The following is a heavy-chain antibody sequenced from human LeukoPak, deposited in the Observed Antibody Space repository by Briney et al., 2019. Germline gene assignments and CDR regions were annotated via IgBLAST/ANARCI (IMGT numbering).Heavy chain of an antibody. V-gene: IGHV3-30*18. CDR1: AFTFSTYG. Sequence: GGSLRLSCAASAFTFSTYGMHWVRQAPGKGLEWVALISSDGSHKYYADSVKGRSTISRDNSKNTLYLQMNSLRAEDTAVYYCAKSESIIAVAGTLDYWGQGTLVTVSS. D-gene: IGHD6-19*01. J-gene: IGHJ4*02. CDR3: AKSESIIAVAGTLDY. CDR2: ISSDGSHK.